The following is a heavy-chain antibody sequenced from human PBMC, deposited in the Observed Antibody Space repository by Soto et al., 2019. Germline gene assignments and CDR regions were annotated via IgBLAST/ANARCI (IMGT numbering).Heavy chain of an antibody. CDR1: GYTFSGHA. CDR3: ARPFGDYGDYAWSLRY. J-gene: IGHJ4*02. V-gene: IGHV1-18*01. CDR2: ISAYNGNT. Sequence: QVPLVQSGAEVKKPGASVKVSCKASGYTFSGHAMGWVRQAPGQGLEWMGWISAYNGNTDYAQKFQGRVTMTTDTSTSTAYMELRSLTSDDTAVYYCARPFGDYGDYAWSLRYWGQGTLVTVSS. D-gene: IGHD4-17*01.